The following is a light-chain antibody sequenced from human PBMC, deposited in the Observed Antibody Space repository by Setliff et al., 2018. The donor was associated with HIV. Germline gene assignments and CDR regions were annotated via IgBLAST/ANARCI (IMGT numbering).Light chain of an antibody. J-gene: IGLJ1*01. CDR3: SSYRSSDTGV. CDR1: SSDVGGYNY. Sequence: QSALTQPASVSGSPGQSITISCTGTSSDVGGYNYVPWYQQHPGKAPKLIIYEVTNRPSGVSNRFSGSKSGSTASLTISGLQAEDEADYYCSSYRSSDTGVFGTGTKVTVL. V-gene: IGLV2-14*01. CDR2: EVT.